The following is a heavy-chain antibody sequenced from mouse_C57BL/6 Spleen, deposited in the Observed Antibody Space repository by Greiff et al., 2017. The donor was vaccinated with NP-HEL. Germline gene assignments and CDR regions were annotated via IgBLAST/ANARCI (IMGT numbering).Heavy chain of an antibody. CDR2: IHPNSGST. D-gene: IGHD4-1*01. CDR1: GYTFTSYW. Sequence: QVQLKQPGAELVKPGASVKLSCKASGYTFTSYWMHWVKQRPGQGLEWIGMIHPNSGSTNYNEKFKSKATLTVDKSSSTAYMQLSSLTSEDSAVYYCARVGGTFFDYWGQGTTLTVSS. CDR3: ARVGGTFFDY. V-gene: IGHV1-64*01. J-gene: IGHJ2*01.